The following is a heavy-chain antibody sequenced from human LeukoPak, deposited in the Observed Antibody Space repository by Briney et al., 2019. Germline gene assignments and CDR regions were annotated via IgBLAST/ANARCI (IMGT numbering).Heavy chain of an antibody. CDR2: INPNSGGT. J-gene: IGHJ5*02. CDR1: GYTFTGYY. D-gene: IGHD3-9*01. CDR3: TRVETTVGYFDWLFTGGGWFDP. Sequence: ASVKVSCKASGYTFTGYYMHWVRQAPGQGLEWMGWINPNSGGTNYAQKFQGRVTMTRDTSISTAYMELSRLRSDDTAVYYCTRVETTVGYFDWLFTGGGWFDPWGQGTLVTVSS. V-gene: IGHV1-2*02.